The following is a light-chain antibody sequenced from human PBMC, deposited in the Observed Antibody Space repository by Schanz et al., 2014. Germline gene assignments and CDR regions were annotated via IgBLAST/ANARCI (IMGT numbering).Light chain of an antibody. Sequence: QSVLTQPPSASETPGQTVTISCSGGSSNIGNNYVHWYQHLPATAPKLLIYRNDQRPSGVPDRFSGSKSNTSASLAISGLRSDDEADYYCATWDDSLSAWVFGGGTKLTVL. V-gene: IGLV1-47*01. CDR1: SSNIGNNY. CDR3: ATWDDSLSAWV. CDR2: RND. J-gene: IGLJ3*02.